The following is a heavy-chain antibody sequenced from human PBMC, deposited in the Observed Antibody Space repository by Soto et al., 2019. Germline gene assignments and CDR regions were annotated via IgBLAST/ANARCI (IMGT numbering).Heavy chain of an antibody. V-gene: IGHV3-23*01. D-gene: IGHD6-13*01. CDR3: AKARDSSSWYEPNYYFDY. J-gene: IGHJ4*02. CDR1: GFTFSSYA. Sequence: GGSLRLSCAASGFTFSSYAMSWVRQAPGKGLEWVSAISGSGGSTYYADSVKGRFTISRDNSKNTLYLQMNSLRAEDTAVYYCAKARDSSSWYEPNYYFDYWGQGTLVTVSS. CDR2: ISGSGGST.